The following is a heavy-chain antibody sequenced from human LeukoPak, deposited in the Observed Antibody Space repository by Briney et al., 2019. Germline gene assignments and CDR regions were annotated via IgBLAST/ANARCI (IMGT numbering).Heavy chain of an antibody. J-gene: IGHJ5*02. Sequence: ASVKVSCKASGGTFSSYAISWVRQAPGQGLEWMGGIIPIFDTANCAQKFQGRVTITADESTSTAYMELSSLRSEDTAVYSCARAGWIQLWLDWFDPWGQGTLVTVS. V-gene: IGHV1-69*13. CDR1: GGTFSSYA. CDR2: IIPIFDTA. D-gene: IGHD5-18*01. CDR3: ARAGWIQLWLDWFDP.